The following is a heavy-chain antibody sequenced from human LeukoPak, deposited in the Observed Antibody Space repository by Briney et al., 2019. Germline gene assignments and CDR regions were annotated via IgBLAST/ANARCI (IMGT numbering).Heavy chain of an antibody. Sequence: PGGSLRLSCAASGFTFSSYSMNWVRQAPGKGLEWVSSISSSSSYIYYADSVKGRFTISRDNAKNSLYLQMNSLRAEDTAVYYCARGYYDILTGEGISEYTSDYWGQGTLVTVSS. CDR2: ISSSSSYI. CDR1: GFTFSSYS. D-gene: IGHD3-9*01. J-gene: IGHJ4*02. CDR3: ARGYYDILTGEGISEYTSDY. V-gene: IGHV3-21*01.